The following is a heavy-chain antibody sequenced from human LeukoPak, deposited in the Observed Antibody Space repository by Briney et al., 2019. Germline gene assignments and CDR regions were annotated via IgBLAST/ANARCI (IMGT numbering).Heavy chain of an antibody. CDR1: GGSISSYY. CDR2: IDYRGST. J-gene: IGHJ3*02. CDR3: ARSRSGYSYDHAAFEI. D-gene: IGHD5-18*01. Sequence: SETLSLTCTVSGGSISSYYWSWIRQPPGKGLEWIAYIDYRGSTTYNPSLRSRVTISVDTSRNQFSLKLSSVTAADTAVYYCARSRSGYSYDHAAFEIWGQGTMVTVSS. V-gene: IGHV4-59*01.